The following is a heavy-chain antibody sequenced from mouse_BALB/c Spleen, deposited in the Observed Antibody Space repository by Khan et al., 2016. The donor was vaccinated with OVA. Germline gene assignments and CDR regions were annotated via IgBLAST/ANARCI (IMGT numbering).Heavy chain of an antibody. Sequence: QVQLQQSGAELVKPGASVKLSCKASGYTFTSYDINWVRQRPEQGLEWIGWMFPGDGSTKYNENFKGKATLTTDKSSSTAYMQLSRLTSEDSGAYFCARGGYGGFAYWSPGTLVTVSA. J-gene: IGHJ3*01. D-gene: IGHD2-14*01. CDR1: GYTFTSYD. CDR2: MFPGDGST. CDR3: ARGGYGGFAY. V-gene: IGHV1S56*01.